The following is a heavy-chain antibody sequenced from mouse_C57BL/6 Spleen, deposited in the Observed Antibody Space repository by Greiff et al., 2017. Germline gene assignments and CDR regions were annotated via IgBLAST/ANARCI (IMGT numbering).Heavy chain of an antibody. V-gene: IGHV1-69*01. J-gene: IGHJ1*03. CDR3: ARFIYYGNYRYFDV. Sequence: QVQLQQPGAELVMPGASVKLSCKASGYTFTSYWMHWVKQRPGQGLEWIGELDPSDSYTNYNQKFKGKSTLTVDKSSSTAYMQLSSLTSEDSAVYYCARFIYYGNYRYFDVWGTGTTVTVSS. D-gene: IGHD2-1*01. CDR2: LDPSDSYT. CDR1: GYTFTSYW.